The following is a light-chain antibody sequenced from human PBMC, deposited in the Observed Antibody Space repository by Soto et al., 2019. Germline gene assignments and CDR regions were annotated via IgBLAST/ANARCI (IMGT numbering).Light chain of an antibody. CDR1: RDITDY. J-gene: IGKJ1*01. V-gene: IGKV1-27*01. CDR3: QNYDSAPWT. CDR2: AAS. Sequence: DIQMAQSQSSLSASVGDRVTITCRASRDITDYLAWYQQKPGQVPKLLIYAASTLQSGVPSRFTASGSGTDFTLTITGLRPEDFATYYCQNYDSAPWTFGQGTKVDIK.